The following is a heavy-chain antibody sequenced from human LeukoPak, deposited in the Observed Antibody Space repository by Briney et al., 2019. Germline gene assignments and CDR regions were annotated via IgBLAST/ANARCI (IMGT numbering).Heavy chain of an antibody. CDR1: GGTFSSYA. D-gene: IGHD3-10*01. Sequence: ASVKVSCKASGGTFSSYAISWVRQAPGQGLEWMGRIIPILGIANYARKLQGRVTITADKSTSTAYMELRSLRSEDTAVYYCVRGGGFNSGFEYWGQGTLVIVSS. CDR3: VRGGGFNSGFEY. J-gene: IGHJ4*02. CDR2: IIPILGIA. V-gene: IGHV1-69*04.